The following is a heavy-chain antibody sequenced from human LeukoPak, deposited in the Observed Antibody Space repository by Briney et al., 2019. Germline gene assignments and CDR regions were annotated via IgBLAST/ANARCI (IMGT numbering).Heavy chain of an antibody. V-gene: IGHV3-66*01. D-gene: IGHD1-26*01. J-gene: IGHJ4*02. CDR1: GFTVSSNY. CDR2: IYSGGGT. Sequence: GGSLRLSCAASGFTVSSNYMSWVRQAPGKGLEWVSVIYSGGGTYYADSAKGRFIISRDNSKNTLYLQMNSLRAEDTAVYYCARSSGSYLLFDYWGQGTLVTVSS. CDR3: ARSSGSYLLFDY.